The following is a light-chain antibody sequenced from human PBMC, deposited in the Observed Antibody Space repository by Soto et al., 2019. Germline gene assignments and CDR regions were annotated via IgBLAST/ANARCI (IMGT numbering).Light chain of an antibody. J-gene: IGKJ1*01. CDR2: DAS. CDR1: ESISSW. CDR3: QDYSPYSWT. Sequence: DIQMTQSPSTLSASVGDTVTITCRASESISSWLAWYQEKPGKAPNLLIYDASSLESGVPSRFSGSGSGTEFTLTSSSLQPDDFATYYCQDYSPYSWTFGQGTKVDI. V-gene: IGKV1-5*01.